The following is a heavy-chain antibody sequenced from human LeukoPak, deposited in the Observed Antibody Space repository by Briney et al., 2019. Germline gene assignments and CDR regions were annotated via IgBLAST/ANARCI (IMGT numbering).Heavy chain of an antibody. V-gene: IGHV4-59*01. CDR2: IYYSGST. J-gene: IGHJ6*02. CDR1: GVSISSYY. D-gene: IGHD3-10*01. Sequence: SETLSLTCTVSGVSISSYYWSWIRQPPGKGLEWIGYIYYSGSTNYNPSLKSRVTISVDTSKNQFSLKLSSVTAADTAVYYCARRSVVRGVIRHYHGMDVWGQGTTVTVSS. CDR3: ARRSVVRGVIRHYHGMDV.